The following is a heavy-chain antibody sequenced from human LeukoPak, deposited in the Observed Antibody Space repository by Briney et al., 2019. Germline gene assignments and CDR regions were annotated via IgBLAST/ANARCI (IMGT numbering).Heavy chain of an antibody. J-gene: IGHJ4*02. V-gene: IGHV1-69*05. CDR3: AREAADPSRVFDY. Sequence: SVKVSCKASGGTFSSYAVSWVRQAPGQGLEWMGGIIPIFGTANYAQKFQGRVTITTDESTSTAYMELSSLRSEDTAVYYCAREAADPSRVFDYWGQGTLVTVSS. D-gene: IGHD6-13*01. CDR1: GGTFSSYA. CDR2: IIPIFGTA.